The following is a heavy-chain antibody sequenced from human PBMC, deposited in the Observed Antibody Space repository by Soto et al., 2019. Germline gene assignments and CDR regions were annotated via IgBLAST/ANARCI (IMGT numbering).Heavy chain of an antibody. CDR3: AKDSEAPGRYYDILTGYYLRRALYGMDV. D-gene: IGHD3-9*01. J-gene: IGHJ6*02. V-gene: IGHV3-NL1*01. Sequence: GGSLRLSCAASGFTFSSYAMHWVRQAPGKGLEWVSVIYSGGTTYYADSVKGRFTISRDNSKHTLYLQMNSLRAEDTAVYYCAKDSEAPGRYYDILTGYYLRRALYGMDVCGQGTTVTVSS. CDR1: GFTFSSYA. CDR2: IYSGGTT.